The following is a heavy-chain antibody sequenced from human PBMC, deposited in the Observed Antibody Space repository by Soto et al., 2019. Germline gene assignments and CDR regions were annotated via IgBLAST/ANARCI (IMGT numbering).Heavy chain of an antibody. V-gene: IGHV3-15*01. J-gene: IGHJ4*02. CDR1: GFTFSNAS. CDR3: TEDGGVDIVATLVY. CDR2: IKSKTDGGTT. Sequence: EVQLVESGGGLVKPGGSLRLSCAASGFTFSNASMSWVRQAPGKGLEWVGRIKSKTDGGTTDYAAPVKGRFTISRDDSKNTLYLQMNSLKAEDTAVYYCTEDGGVDIVATLVYWGQRTLVTVSS. D-gene: IGHD5-12*01.